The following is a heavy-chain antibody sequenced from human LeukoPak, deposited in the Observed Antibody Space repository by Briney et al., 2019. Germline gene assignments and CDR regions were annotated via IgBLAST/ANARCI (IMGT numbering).Heavy chain of an antibody. CDR2: ISGSGGST. V-gene: IGHV3-23*01. Sequence: PGGSLRLSCAASGFTFSSYAMSWVRQAPGKGLEWVSSISGSGGSTYYADSVKGRFTISRDNSKNTLYLQMNSLRAEDTAVYYCAKDPNSSGWSIPNWFDPWGQGTLVTVSS. CDR1: GFTFSSYA. J-gene: IGHJ5*02. D-gene: IGHD6-19*01. CDR3: AKDPNSSGWSIPNWFDP.